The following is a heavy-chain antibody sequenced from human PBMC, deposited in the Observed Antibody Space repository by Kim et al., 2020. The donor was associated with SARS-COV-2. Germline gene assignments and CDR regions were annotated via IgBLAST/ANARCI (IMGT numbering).Heavy chain of an antibody. CDR2: IKQDGSEK. CDR1: GFTFSSYW. V-gene: IGHV3-7*03. J-gene: IGHJ6*02. CDR3: ARFESIAARRPWNYYYGMDV. Sequence: GGSLRLSCAASGFTFSSYWMSWVRQAPGKGLEWVANIKQDGSEKYYVDSVKGRFTISRDNAKNSLYLQMNSLRAEDTAVYYCARFESIAARRPWNYYYGMDVWGQGTTVTVSS. D-gene: IGHD6-6*01.